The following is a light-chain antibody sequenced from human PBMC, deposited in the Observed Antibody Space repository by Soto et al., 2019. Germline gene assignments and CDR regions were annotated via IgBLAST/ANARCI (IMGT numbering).Light chain of an antibody. V-gene: IGKV3-20*01. CDR1: QSVSSSY. CDR2: GAS. CDR3: QQYGSSSIT. J-gene: IGKJ5*01. Sequence: EIVLTQSRCTLSLSQGERASLSCRASQSVSSSYLAWYQQKPGQAPRLLIYGASSRATGIPDRFSGSGSGTDFTLTISRLEPEDFAVYYCQQYGSSSITFGQGTRLEIK.